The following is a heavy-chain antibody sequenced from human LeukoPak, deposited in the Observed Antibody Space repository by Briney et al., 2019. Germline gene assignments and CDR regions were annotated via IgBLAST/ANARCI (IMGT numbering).Heavy chain of an antibody. CDR1: GFTFGSYA. CDR2: ISSSGASK. Sequence: GGSLRPSYAASGFTFGSYAMGWVRRAPEKGLEWVSAISSSGASKYYADSVKGRFTISRDNSKNTLYLQMNSLRAEDTAVYYCAKCRSTSCYTSGPFDYWGQGTLVTVSS. CDR3: AKCRSTSCYTSGPFDY. D-gene: IGHD2-2*02. J-gene: IGHJ4*02. V-gene: IGHV3-23*01.